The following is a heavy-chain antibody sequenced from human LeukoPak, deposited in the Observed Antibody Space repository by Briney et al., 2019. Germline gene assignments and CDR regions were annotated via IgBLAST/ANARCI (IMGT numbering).Heavy chain of an antibody. CDR3: ARLTYSNSSPFDY. CDR2: IYTSGTT. CDR1: GGSISSYY. Sequence: SETLSLTCTVSGGSISSYYWSWIRQPPGKGLEWIGYIYTSGTTNYNPSLKSRVTISVDMSQNQFSLKLSSVTAADTAVYYCARLTYSNSSPFDYLGQGTLVTVSS. V-gene: IGHV4-4*09. J-gene: IGHJ4*02. D-gene: IGHD6-6*01.